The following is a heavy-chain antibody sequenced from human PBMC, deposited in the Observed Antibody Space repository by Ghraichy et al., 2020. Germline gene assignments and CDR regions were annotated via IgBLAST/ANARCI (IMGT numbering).Heavy chain of an antibody. CDR3: ARARFKEIDY. J-gene: IGHJ4*02. Sequence: SQTLSLTCAVYGGSFSGYYWSWIRQPPGKGLEWIGEINHSGSTNYNPSLKSRVTISVDTSKNQFSLKLSSVTAADTAVYYCARARFKEIDYWGQGTLVTVSS. CDR1: GGSFSGYY. V-gene: IGHV4-34*01. CDR2: INHSGST.